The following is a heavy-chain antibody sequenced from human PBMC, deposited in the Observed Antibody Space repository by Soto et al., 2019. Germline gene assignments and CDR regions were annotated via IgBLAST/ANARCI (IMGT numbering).Heavy chain of an antibody. J-gene: IGHJ6*02. CDR3: AREIVVVVAATHYYYGMDV. V-gene: IGHV3-53*01. CDR2: IYSGGST. CDR1: GFTVSSNY. D-gene: IGHD2-15*01. Sequence: PGWSLRLACAASGFTVSSNYMRWVRQAPGKGLEWVSVIYSGGSTYYADSVKGRFTISRDNSKNTLYLQMNSLRAEDTAVYYCAREIVVVVAATHYYYGMDVWGQGTTVTVSS.